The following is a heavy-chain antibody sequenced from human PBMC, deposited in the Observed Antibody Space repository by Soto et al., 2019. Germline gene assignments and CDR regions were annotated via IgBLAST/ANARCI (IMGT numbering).Heavy chain of an antibody. CDR2: ISPSSGGT. D-gene: IGHD6-13*01. V-gene: IGHV1-46*03. CDR3: TRSIITTAGTDAFDL. Sequence: QVQLVQSGAEVKKPGASVRVSCKASGYTFTSYYIHWVRQAPGHGPEWMGMISPSSGGTDYAQKFQGRVTMTWDTSTSTVYMELCSLRSEDTAVYYCTRSIITTAGTDAFDLWCQGTLVTVSS. J-gene: IGHJ3*01. CDR1: GYTFTSYY.